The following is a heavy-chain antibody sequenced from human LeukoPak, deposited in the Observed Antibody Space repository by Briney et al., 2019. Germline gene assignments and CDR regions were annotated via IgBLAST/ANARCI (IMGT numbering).Heavy chain of an antibody. Sequence: PGGSLRLSCAASGFTFSSYSMNWVRQAPGKGPEWVSYISSSSSTIYYADSVKGRFTISRDNAKNSLYLQMNSLRAEDTAVYYCARDSRHYYAHDVWGQGTTVTVSS. CDR1: GFTFSSYS. J-gene: IGHJ6*02. D-gene: IGHD3-10*01. CDR2: ISSSSSTI. V-gene: IGHV3-48*01. CDR3: ARDSRHYYAHDV.